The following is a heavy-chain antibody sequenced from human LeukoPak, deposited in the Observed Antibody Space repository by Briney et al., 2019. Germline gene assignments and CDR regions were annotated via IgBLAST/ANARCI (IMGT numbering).Heavy chain of an antibody. CDR3: AREEGSGSYRYY. V-gene: IGHV3-11*01. CDR1: GFTFSDYY. J-gene: IGHJ4*02. CDR2: ISSSGSTI. Sequence: GGSPRLSCAASGFTFSDYYMSWIRQAPGKGLEWVSYISSSGSTIYYADSVKGRFTISRDNAKNSLYLQMNSPRAEDTAVYYCAREEGSGSYRYYWGQGTLVTVSS. D-gene: IGHD3-10*01.